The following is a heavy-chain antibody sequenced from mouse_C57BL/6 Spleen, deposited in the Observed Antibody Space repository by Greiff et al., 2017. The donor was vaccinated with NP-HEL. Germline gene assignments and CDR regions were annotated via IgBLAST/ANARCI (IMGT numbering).Heavy chain of an antibody. CDR1: GYTFSSYW. CDR3: AREGVIYYDYPYAMDY. J-gene: IGHJ4*01. V-gene: IGHV1-61*01. Sequence: QVQLQQPGAELVRPGSSVKLSCKASGYTFSSYWMDWVKQRPGQGLEWIGNIYPSDSETHYNQKFKDKATLTVDKSSSTAYMQLSSLTSEDSAVYYCAREGVIYYDYPYAMDYWGQGTSVTVSS. D-gene: IGHD2-4*01. CDR2: IYPSDSET.